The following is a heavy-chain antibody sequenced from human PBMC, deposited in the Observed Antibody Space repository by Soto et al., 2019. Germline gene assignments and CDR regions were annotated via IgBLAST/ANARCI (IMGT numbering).Heavy chain of an antibody. CDR1: GGSFSGYY. V-gene: IGHV4-34*01. CDR3: ARGYSSSWYYRDWFDP. J-gene: IGHJ5*02. D-gene: IGHD6-13*01. CDR2: NNHSGCT. Sequence: SETLALTCAVYGGSFSGYYWSWIRPPPGKGLEGIGENNHSGCTNYSPSLKSRVTISVDTSKNQFSLKLSSVTAADTAVYYCARGYSSSWYYRDWFDPWGQGTLVTVSS.